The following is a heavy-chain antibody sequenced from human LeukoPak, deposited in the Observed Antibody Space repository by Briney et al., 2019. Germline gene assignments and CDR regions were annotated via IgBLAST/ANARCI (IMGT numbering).Heavy chain of an antibody. D-gene: IGHD2-15*01. V-gene: IGHV1-46*01. Sequence: ASVKVSCKASGNTFTSDYMHWVRQAPGQGLEWMGMINPSGGTSDGTRYAQRFEGRLTVTSDTSTSTVYMDLSSLKSEDTAVHYCARSPMMFCTATRCVGSWFDHWGQGTLVTVS. CDR1: GNTFTSDY. J-gene: IGHJ5*02. CDR2: INPSGGTSDGT. CDR3: ARSPMMFCTATRCVGSWFDH.